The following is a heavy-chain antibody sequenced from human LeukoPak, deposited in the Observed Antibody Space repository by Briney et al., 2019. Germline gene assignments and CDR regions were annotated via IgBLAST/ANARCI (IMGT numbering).Heavy chain of an antibody. CDR3: AKGYLLYDSSGGGFDY. V-gene: IGHV3-23*01. CDR2: ISGSGGST. J-gene: IGHJ4*02. CDR1: GFTFSSYA. Sequence: PGGSLRLSCAASGFTFSSYAMSWVRQAPGKGLEWVSAISGSGGSTYFADSVKGRFTISRDNSKNTLYLQMNTLRAEDTAVYYCAKGYLLYDSSGGGFDYWGQGTLVTVSS. D-gene: IGHD3-22*01.